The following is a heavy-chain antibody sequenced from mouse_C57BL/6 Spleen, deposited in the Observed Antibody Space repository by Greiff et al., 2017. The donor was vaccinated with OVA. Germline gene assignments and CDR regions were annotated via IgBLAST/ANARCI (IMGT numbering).Heavy chain of an antibody. CDR2: IDPSDSYT. D-gene: IGHD2-5*01. Sequence: VQLQQPGAELVRPGTSVKLSCKASGYTFTSYWMHWVKQRPGQGLEWIGVIDPSDSYTNYNQKFKGKATLTVDTSSSTAYMQLSSLTSEDSAVYYCARSDYSNYRPMDYWGQGTSVTVSS. CDR1: GYTFTSYW. CDR3: ARSDYSNYRPMDY. V-gene: IGHV1-59*01. J-gene: IGHJ4*01.